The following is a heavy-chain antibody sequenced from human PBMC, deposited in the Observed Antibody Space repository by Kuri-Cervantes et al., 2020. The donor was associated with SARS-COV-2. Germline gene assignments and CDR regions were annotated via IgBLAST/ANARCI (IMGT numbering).Heavy chain of an antibody. CDR3: TVTPSRYSRYDQPVDY. CDR2: ISSSSSYI. J-gene: IGHJ4*02. D-gene: IGHD5-12*01. CDR1: GFTFSSYS. V-gene: IGHV3-21*03. Sequence: GESLKISCAASGFTFSSYSMSWVRQAPGKGLEWVSSISSSSSYIYYADSVKGRSTISRDNAKNSLYLQMNSLKTEDTAVYYCTVTPSRYSRYDQPVDYWGQGTLVTVSS.